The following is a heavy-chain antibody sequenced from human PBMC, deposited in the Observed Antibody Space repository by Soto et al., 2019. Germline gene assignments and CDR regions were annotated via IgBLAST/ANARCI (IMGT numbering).Heavy chain of an antibody. Sequence: PSETLSLTCTVSGGSISSYYWSWIRQPPGKGLEWIGYIYYSGSTNYNPSLKSRVTISVDTSKNQFSLKLSSVTAADTAVYYCARSGEDYYDSSGYYDYWGQGTPVTVSS. D-gene: IGHD3-22*01. J-gene: IGHJ4*02. CDR3: ARSGEDYYDSSGYYDY. V-gene: IGHV4-59*01. CDR1: GGSISSYY. CDR2: IYYSGST.